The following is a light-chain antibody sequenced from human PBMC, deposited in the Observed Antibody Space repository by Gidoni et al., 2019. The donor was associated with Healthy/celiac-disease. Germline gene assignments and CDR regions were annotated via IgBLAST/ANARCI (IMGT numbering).Light chain of an antibody. V-gene: IGKV3-11*01. J-gene: IGKJ4*01. Sequence: IVLTQSPVTLSLSPGERATLSCMASQSVNSYLAWYQQKPGQAPRLLIYDASNRATGIPARFSGSGSETDFALTISSLESEDFAVYYCQQRSNWPLTFGGGTKVEIK. CDR1: QSVNSY. CDR2: DAS. CDR3: QQRSNWPLT.